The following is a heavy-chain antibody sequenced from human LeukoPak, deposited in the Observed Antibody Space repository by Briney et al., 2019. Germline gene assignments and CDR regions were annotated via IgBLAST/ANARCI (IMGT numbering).Heavy chain of an antibody. Sequence: GGSLRLSCAASGFTFSSYGMHWVRQAPGRGLEWVAVIWYDGSNKYYADSVKGRFTISRDNFRNTLYLQMSSLRAEDSAVYYCVRGSGGNGYGYWGDNWGQGTLVTVSS. CDR1: GFTFSSYG. CDR2: IWYDGSNK. CDR3: VRGSGGNGYGYWGDN. V-gene: IGHV3-33*01. D-gene: IGHD5-12*01. J-gene: IGHJ4*02.